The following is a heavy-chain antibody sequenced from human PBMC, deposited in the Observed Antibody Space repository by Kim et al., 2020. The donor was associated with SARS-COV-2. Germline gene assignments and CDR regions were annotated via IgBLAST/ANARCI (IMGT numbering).Heavy chain of an antibody. CDR3: AFRAASGA. CDR2: ISDNGDNT. Sequence: GGSLRLSCAASGFTFSAFYMDWVRQAPGKGLEWVAAISDNGDNTLYADSVRGRFTISRDNSKSTFFLQLNSLGPEDTAIYYCAFRAASGAWGQGTLVTVSS. V-gene: IGHV3-23*01. CDR1: GFTFSAFY. D-gene: IGHD3-10*01. J-gene: IGHJ4*02.